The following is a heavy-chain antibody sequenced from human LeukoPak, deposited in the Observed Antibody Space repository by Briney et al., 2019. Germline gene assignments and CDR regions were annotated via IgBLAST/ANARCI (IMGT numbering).Heavy chain of an antibody. Sequence: GGSLRLSCAAAGFTFRTYRMHWVRQAPGKGLVWVSRIRSDGGSTSYADSVKGRFTISRDNAKNTLYLQMNSLRAEDSAVYYCAREIDDKADYRFDYSGRGTLVTVSS. CDR1: GFTFRTYR. V-gene: IGHV3-74*01. D-gene: IGHD4-11*01. CDR2: IRSDGGST. J-gene: IGHJ4*02. CDR3: AREIDDKADYRFDY.